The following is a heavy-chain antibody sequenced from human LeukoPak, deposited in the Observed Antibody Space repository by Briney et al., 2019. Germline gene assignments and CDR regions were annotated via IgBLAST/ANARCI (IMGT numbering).Heavy chain of an antibody. CDR1: GGTFSSYA. V-gene: IGHV1-69*01. CDR3: ASRSGSSMAQYFQH. D-gene: IGHD1-26*01. Sequence: ASVKVSCKASGGTFSSYAISWVPQAPGQGLEWMGGIIPIFGTANYAQKFQGRVTITADESTSTAYMELSSLRSEDTAVYYCASRSGSSMAQYFQHWGQGTLVTVSS. J-gene: IGHJ1*01. CDR2: IIPIFGTA.